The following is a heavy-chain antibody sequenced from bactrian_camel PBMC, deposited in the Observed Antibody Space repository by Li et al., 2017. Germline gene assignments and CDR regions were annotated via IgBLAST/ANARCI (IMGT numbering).Heavy chain of an antibody. J-gene: IGHJ6*01. D-gene: IGHD6*01. V-gene: IGHV3S40*01. CDR3: VTDWNDGSWFDFGY. CDR1: GFPFSTYGYD. CDR2: ISSGGSST. Sequence: VQLVESGGGLVQPGGSLRLSCAASGFPFSTYGYDIHWVRQAPGKGLEWVSAISSGGSSTAYADSVKGRFTGSRDNAENTVYLQMNDLKPEDAAVYFCVTDWNDGSWFDFGYWGQGTQVTVS.